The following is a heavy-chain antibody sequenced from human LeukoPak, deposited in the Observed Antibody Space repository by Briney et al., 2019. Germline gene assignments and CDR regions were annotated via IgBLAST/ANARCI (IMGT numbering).Heavy chain of an antibody. CDR1: GGSFSGHY. D-gene: IGHD1-14*01. Sequence: SETLSLTCAVYGGSFSGHYWSWIRQPPGKGLEWIGEINHSGSTNYNPSLKSRVTISVDTSKNQFSLKLSSVTAADTAVYYCARAQPRPRTQHYCYFDLWGRGTLVTVSS. V-gene: IGHV4-34*01. CDR3: ARAQPRPRTQHYCYFDL. CDR2: INHSGST. J-gene: IGHJ2*01.